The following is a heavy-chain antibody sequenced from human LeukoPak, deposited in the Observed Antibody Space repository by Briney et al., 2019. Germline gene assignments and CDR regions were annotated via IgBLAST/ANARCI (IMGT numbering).Heavy chain of an antibody. Sequence: GGSLRLSCAASGFTFSSHDMHWVRQAPGKGLEWVAIISYDGGKKDYADSVKGRFTISRDNSKNTLYLQMNSLRAEDTAVYYCARVGGYDSSGPRRGDAFDIWGQGTMVTVSS. V-gene: IGHV3-33*05. CDR3: ARVGGYDSSGPRRGDAFDI. J-gene: IGHJ3*02. CDR1: GFTFSSHD. D-gene: IGHD3-22*01. CDR2: ISYDGGKK.